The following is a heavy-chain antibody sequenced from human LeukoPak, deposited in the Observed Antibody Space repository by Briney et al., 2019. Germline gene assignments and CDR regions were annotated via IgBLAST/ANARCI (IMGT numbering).Heavy chain of an antibody. Sequence: ASVKVSCKASGYTFTSYGISWVRQAPGQGLEWMGWNSAYNGNTNYAQKLQGRVTMTTDTSTSTAYMELRSLRSDDTAVYYCARVIGSPPYYYYYYMDVWGKGTTVTVSS. CDR3: ARVIGSPPYYYYYYMDV. V-gene: IGHV1-18*01. CDR1: GYTFTSYG. CDR2: NSAYNGNT. D-gene: IGHD3-10*01. J-gene: IGHJ6*03.